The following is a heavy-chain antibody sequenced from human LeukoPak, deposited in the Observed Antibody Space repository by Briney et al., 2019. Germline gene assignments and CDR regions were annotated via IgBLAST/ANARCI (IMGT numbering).Heavy chain of an antibody. D-gene: IGHD4-23*01. J-gene: IGHJ4*02. CDR3: ARSDGGPFDY. CDR1: GGSISSYY. Sequence: SETLSLTCTVSGGSISSYYWSWIRQPPGKGLEWIGYIYYSGSTNYNPSLKSRVTISVDTSKNQFSLKLSSVTAADTAMYYCARSDGGPFDYWGQGTLVTVSS. V-gene: IGHV4-59*01. CDR2: IYYSGST.